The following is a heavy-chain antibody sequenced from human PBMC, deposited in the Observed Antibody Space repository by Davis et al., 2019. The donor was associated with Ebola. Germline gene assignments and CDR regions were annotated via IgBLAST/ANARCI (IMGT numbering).Heavy chain of an antibody. V-gene: IGHV3-23*01. CDR3: AKRLWFGELTHYYGMDV. CDR1: GFTFSSYA. CDR2: ISGSGGST. J-gene: IGHJ6*02. D-gene: IGHD3-10*01. Sequence: GESLKISCAASGFTFSSYAMSWFRQAPGKGLEWVSAISGSGGSTYYADSVKGRFTISRDNSKNTLYLQMNSLRAEDTAVYYCAKRLWFGELTHYYGMDVWGQGTTVTVSS.